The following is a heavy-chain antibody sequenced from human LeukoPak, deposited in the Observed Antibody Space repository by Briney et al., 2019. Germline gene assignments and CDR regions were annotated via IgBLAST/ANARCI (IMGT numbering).Heavy chain of an antibody. CDR1: PDSTTSNF. CDR3: AREIVGGFNPGAY. Sequence: PSETLSLTCTVSPDSTTSNFWRWVRQPPGKGLEWIGEIHRSGSTNYHPSLQSRVTISIDRSKNQIALELSSVTAADTAVYYCAREIVGGFNPGAYWGQGTLVTVSS. V-gene: IGHV4-4*02. J-gene: IGHJ4*02. CDR2: IHRSGST. D-gene: IGHD1-14*01.